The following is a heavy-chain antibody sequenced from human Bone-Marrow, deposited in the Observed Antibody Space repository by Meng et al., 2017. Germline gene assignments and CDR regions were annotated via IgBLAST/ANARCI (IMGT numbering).Heavy chain of an antibody. D-gene: IGHD5-12*01. V-gene: IGHV4-39*07. CDR3: ARGVDYPPPGSPLDI. CDR2: IYYSGST. Sequence: LRLSCTVSGGSISSSSYYWGWIRQPPGKGLEWIGSIYYSGSTYYNSPLKSRVTIPVDTSKNQFSLKLSSVTAADTAVYYCARGVDYPPPGSPLDIWGQGTMVTVSS. CDR1: GGSISSSSYY. J-gene: IGHJ3*02.